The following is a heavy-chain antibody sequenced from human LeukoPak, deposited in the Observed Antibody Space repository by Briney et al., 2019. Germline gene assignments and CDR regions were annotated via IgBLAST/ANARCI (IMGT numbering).Heavy chain of an antibody. Sequence: GGSLRLSCAASGYTFDDSGMSWVRQAPGKGLKWVSRINWNGGSTGYAESVKGRVTISRDNAKNSLYLQMNSLRAEDTASYYCARDLEARGSYFFDYWGQGTLVTVSS. D-gene: IGHD1-26*01. J-gene: IGHJ4*02. CDR3: ARDLEARGSYFFDY. V-gene: IGHV3-20*04. CDR1: GYTFDDSG. CDR2: INWNGGST.